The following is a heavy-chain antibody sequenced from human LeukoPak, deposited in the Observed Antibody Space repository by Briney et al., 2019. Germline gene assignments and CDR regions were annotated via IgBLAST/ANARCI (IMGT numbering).Heavy chain of an antibody. CDR2: VSYAGSNK. J-gene: IGHJ3*02. CDR3: ARDREYYYDTSGLANDAFHI. D-gene: IGHD3-22*01. Sequence: GRSLRLSCAASGFTFSSYAMHWVRQAPGKGLEWVAVVSYAGSNKYYADSVKGRFTISRDNSKNTLYLQMNSLRAEDTAVYYCARDREYYYDTSGLANDAFHIWGQGTMVTVSS. V-gene: IGHV3-30*01. CDR1: GFTFSSYA.